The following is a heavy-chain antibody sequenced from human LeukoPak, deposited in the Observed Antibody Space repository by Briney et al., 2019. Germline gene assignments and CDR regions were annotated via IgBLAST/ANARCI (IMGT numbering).Heavy chain of an antibody. Sequence: GGSLRLSCAASGFTFNSYVMSWVRQAPGKGLEWVSAISGSGGSTYYADSVKGRLTISRDNSKNTLYLQMNSLRAEDTAVYYCAKWYSSSAPGTYYYYYYMDVWGKGTTVTVSS. D-gene: IGHD6-6*01. CDR2: ISGSGGST. J-gene: IGHJ6*03. CDR3: AKWYSSSAPGTYYYYYYMDV. V-gene: IGHV3-23*01. CDR1: GFTFNSYV.